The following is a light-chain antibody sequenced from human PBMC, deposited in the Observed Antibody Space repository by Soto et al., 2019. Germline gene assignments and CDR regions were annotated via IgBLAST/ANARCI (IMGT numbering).Light chain of an antibody. Sequence: QCSLTQPASVSGSPGQSITISCGGTISDVGAYIYVSWYQQFPGKAPELILYEVNNRPSGVSSRFSGSKSDTTASLTISGLQPEDEADYYCSAYSDIDTKVFGTGTKVTVL. CDR2: EVN. CDR3: SAYSDIDTKV. V-gene: IGLV2-14*03. CDR1: ISDVGAYIY. J-gene: IGLJ1*01.